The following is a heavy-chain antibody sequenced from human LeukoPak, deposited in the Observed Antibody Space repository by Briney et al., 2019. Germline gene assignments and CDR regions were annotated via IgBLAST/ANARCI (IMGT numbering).Heavy chain of an antibody. V-gene: IGHV3-23*01. CDR3: ANNLPSSGWYVHY. CDR2: ISGSGGST. CDR1: GFTFSSYA. D-gene: IGHD6-19*01. J-gene: IGHJ4*02. Sequence: GGSLRLSCAASGFTFSSYAMSWVRQAPGKGLEWVSAISGSGGSTYCADSVKGRFTISRDNSKNTLYLQMNSLRAGDTAVYYCANNLPSSGWYVHYWGQGTLVTVSS.